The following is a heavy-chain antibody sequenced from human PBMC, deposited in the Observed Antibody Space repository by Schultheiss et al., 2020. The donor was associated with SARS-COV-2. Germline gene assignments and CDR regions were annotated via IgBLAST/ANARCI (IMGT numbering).Heavy chain of an antibody. CDR3: AKDQFWFGELHYFDY. CDR2: ISWNSGSI. CDR1: GFTFSGSA. Sequence: GGSLRLSCAASGFTFSGSAMHWVRQAPGKGLEWVSGISWNSGSIGYADSVKGRFTISRDNAKNSLYLQMNSLRAEDTALYYCAKDQFWFGELHYFDYWGQGTLVTVSS. D-gene: IGHD3-10*01. J-gene: IGHJ4*02. V-gene: IGHV3-9*01.